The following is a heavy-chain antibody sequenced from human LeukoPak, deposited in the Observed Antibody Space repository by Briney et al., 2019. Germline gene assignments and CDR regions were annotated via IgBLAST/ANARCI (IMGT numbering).Heavy chain of an antibody. J-gene: IGHJ6*03. CDR1: GGTFSSYA. CDR3: ARGVWGYDSHVGFPYYYYMDV. CDR2: IIPIFGTA. V-gene: IGHV1-69*06. D-gene: IGHD5-12*01. Sequence: GASVKVSCKASGGTFSSYAISWVRQAPGQGLEWMGGIIPIFGTANYAQKFQGRVTITADKSTSTAYMELSSLRSEDTAVYYCARGVWGYDSHVGFPYYYYMDVWGKGTTVTVSS.